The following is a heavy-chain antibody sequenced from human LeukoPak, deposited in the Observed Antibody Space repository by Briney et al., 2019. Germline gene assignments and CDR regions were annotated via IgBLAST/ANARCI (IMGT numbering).Heavy chain of an antibody. CDR2: ITSSSSYI. CDR1: GFSFSSCN. D-gene: IGHD1-26*01. Sequence: GGSLRLSCAASGFSFSSCNMNWVRQAPGKGPEWVSSITSSSSYIYYADSVKGRFTISRDNAKNSLYLQMDSLRVEDTAVYYCARDPYSGSYGPYYYYYMDVWGKGTTVTISS. V-gene: IGHV3-21*06. CDR3: ARDPYSGSYGPYYYYYMDV. J-gene: IGHJ6*03.